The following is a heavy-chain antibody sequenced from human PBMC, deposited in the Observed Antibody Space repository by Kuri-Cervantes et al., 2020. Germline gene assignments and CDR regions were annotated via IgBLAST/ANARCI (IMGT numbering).Heavy chain of an antibody. CDR3: AKNGDFWSGYYYYGMDV. CDR2: IWYDGSNK. Sequence: GGSLRLSCAASGFTFSSYGMHWVRQAPGKGLEWVAVIWYDGSNKYYADSVKGRFTISRDNSKNTLYLQMNSLRAEDTAVYYCAKNGDFWSGYYYYGMDVWGQGTTVTVSS. J-gene: IGHJ6*02. D-gene: IGHD3-3*01. CDR1: GFTFSSYG. V-gene: IGHV3-30*02.